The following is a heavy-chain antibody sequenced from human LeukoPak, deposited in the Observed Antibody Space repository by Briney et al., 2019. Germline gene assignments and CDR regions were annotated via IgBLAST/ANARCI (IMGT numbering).Heavy chain of an antibody. V-gene: IGHV4-34*01. Sequence: SETLSLTCAVYGGSFSGYYWSWIRQPPGKGLEWIGEINHSGSTNYNPSLKSRVAISVDTSKNQFSLKLSSVTAADTVVYYCARLGSTSCYRSLCFDYWGQGTLVTVSS. CDR1: GGSFSGYY. CDR2: INHSGST. J-gene: IGHJ4*02. D-gene: IGHD2-2*02. CDR3: ARLGSTSCYRSLCFDY.